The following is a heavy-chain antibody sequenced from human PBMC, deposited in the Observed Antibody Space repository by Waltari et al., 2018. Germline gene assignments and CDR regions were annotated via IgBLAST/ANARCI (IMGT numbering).Heavy chain of an antibody. CDR1: GYKFINSG. CDR3: AAISGWSRGNYAMDV. CDR2: IGADSGNT. V-gene: IGHV1-18*01. Sequence: LQLVQSGGEGKKPGASVKVSAKASGYKFINSGISWVRHAPGQGLEWMGWIGADSGNTDYAQKFQGRVTMTTDTSTGTVYMDLRSLRSDDTAVYYCAAISGWSRGNYAMDVWGQGTTVTVSS. D-gene: IGHD3-16*01. J-gene: IGHJ6*02.